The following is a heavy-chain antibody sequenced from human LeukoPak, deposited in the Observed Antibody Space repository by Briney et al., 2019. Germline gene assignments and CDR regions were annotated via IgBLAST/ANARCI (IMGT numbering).Heavy chain of an antibody. V-gene: IGHV1-8*01. D-gene: IGHD3-3*01. Sequence: SVTVSCKASRYTFTSYDINWVRQATGQGLAWMGWMNPNGGNTGYAQKSQGRVTMPRNTSISTAYMERSSLRSEATAVYYCARRRFRTKNWFDPWGQGNLGIVSS. CDR3: ARRRFRTKNWFDP. CDR1: RYTFTSYD. J-gene: IGHJ5*02. CDR2: MNPNGGNT.